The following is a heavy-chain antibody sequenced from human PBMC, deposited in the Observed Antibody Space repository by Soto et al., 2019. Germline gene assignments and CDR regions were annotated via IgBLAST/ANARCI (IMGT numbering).Heavy chain of an antibody. V-gene: IGHV3-23*01. Sequence: GGSLRLSCAASGFTFSSYAMSWVRQAPGKGLEWVSAISGSGGSTYYADSVKGRFTISRDNSKNTLYLQMNSLRAEDTAVYYCAKPPPFCYARSLCGMDVWGQGTTVTVSS. D-gene: IGHD2-2*01. CDR1: GFTFSSYA. CDR3: AKPPPFCYARSLCGMDV. CDR2: ISGSGGST. J-gene: IGHJ6*02.